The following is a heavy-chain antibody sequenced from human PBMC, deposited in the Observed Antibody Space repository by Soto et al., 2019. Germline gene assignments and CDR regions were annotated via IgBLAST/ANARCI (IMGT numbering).Heavy chain of an antibody. CDR2: IIPILGIA. CDR1: GGTFSSYT. CDR3: ARDSRDGYNF. D-gene: IGHD5-12*01. J-gene: IGHJ2*01. Sequence: QVQLVQSGAEVKKPGSSVKVSCKASGGTFSSYTISWVRQAPGQGLEWMGRIIPILGIANYAQKFQGRVTIXXDKSTSTAYMELSSLRSEDTAVYYCARDSRDGYNFWGRGTLVTVSS. V-gene: IGHV1-69*08.